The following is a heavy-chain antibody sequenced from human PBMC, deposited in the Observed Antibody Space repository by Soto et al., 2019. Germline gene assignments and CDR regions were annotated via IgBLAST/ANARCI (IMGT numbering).Heavy chain of an antibody. CDR2: ISSSSNYI. CDR3: ARDRGSEVFYS. J-gene: IGHJ5*01. D-gene: IGHD5-12*01. Sequence: GGSLRLSCAASGFNFNVYSMNWVRQAPGKGLEWISSISSSSNYIHYRDSVRGRFTISRDNAKNSLYLQLDSLRVEDTAVYFCARDRGSEVFYSWGQGTLVTVSS. CDR1: GFNFNVYS. V-gene: IGHV3-21*01.